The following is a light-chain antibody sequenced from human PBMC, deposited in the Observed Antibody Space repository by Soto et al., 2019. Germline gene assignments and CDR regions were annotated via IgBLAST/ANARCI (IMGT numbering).Light chain of an antibody. CDR3: AAWDDSLNAVV. J-gene: IGLJ2*01. CDR2: HNN. V-gene: IGLV1-44*01. Sequence: QTVVTQPPSASGTPGQRVTISCSGSNSNVGSNTVDWYQQLPGTAPELLIYHNNQRPSGVPDRLSGSKSGTSASLAISGLQSEDEADYYCAAWDDSLNAVVFGGGTKVTVL. CDR1: NSNVGSNT.